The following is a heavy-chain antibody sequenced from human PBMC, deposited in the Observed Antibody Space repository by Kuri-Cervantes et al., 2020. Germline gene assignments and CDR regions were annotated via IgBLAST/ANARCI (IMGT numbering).Heavy chain of an antibody. CDR1: GGSISSSSYY. CDR3: AAIAAAGIYYYYYYMDV. CDR2: IYYSGST. V-gene: IGHV4-39*07. J-gene: IGHJ6*03. Sequence: ESLKISCTVSGGSISSSSYYWGWIRQPPGKGLEWIGSIYYSGSTYYNPSLKSRVTISVDTSKNQFSLKLSSVTAADTAVYYCAAIAAAGIYYYYYYMDVWGKGTTVTVSS. D-gene: IGHD6-13*01.